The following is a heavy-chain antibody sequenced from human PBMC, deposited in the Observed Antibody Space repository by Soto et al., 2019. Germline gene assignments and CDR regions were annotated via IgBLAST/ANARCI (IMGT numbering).Heavy chain of an antibody. V-gene: IGHV3-13*01. CDR3: ARGQEVGAHFFDS. CDR2: IGTAGDT. CDR1: GFTFSGFD. Sequence: HPGGSLRLSCEASGFTFSGFDMHWVRQPTGKGLEWVSTIGTAGDTYYAVSVKGRFTISRDNAKNSLSLPRNSLRAGDTAVYFCARGQEVGAHFFDSWGQGT. J-gene: IGHJ4*02. D-gene: IGHD2-15*01.